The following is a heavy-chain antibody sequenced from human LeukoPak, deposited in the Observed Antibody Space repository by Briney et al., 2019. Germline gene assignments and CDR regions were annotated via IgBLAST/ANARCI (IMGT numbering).Heavy chain of an antibody. CDR1: GSTFSSYA. J-gene: IGHJ3*02. D-gene: IGHD2-15*01. V-gene: IGHV3-23*01. Sequence: GGSLRLSCAASGSTFSSYAMSWVRQAPGKGLEWVSGISGSGGSTHCADSVKDRFTISRDNSKNTLYLQMNSLRAEDTAVYYCAKETVVVVAATPDAFDIWGQGTMVTVSS. CDR2: ISGSGGST. CDR3: AKETVVVVAATPDAFDI.